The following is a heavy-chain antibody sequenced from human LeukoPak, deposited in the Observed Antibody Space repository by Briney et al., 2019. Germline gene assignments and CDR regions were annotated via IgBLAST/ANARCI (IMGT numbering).Heavy chain of an antibody. CDR3: ARDEAAAGTFFDY. D-gene: IGHD6-13*01. CDR2: ISAYSGNT. V-gene: IGHV1-18*01. J-gene: IGHJ4*02. Sequence: ASVKVSCKASGYTFTSYGISWVRQAPGQGLEWMGWISAYSGNTNYAQKFQGRVTMTTDTSTSTVYMELRSLTSDDTAVYYCARDEAAAGTFFDYWSQGTLVTVSS. CDR1: GYTFTSYG.